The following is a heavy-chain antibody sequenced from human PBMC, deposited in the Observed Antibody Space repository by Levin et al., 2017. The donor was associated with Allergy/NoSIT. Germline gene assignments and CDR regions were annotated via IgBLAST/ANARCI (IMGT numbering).Heavy chain of an antibody. J-gene: IGHJ4*02. D-gene: IGHD3-3*01. CDR2: IYSGGST. CDR1: GFTVSSNY. CDR3: ARSLQRYYDFAD. V-gene: IGHV3-66*01. Sequence: GESLKISCVASGFTVSSNYMSWVRQAPGKGLEWISVIYSGGSTYYADSVKGRFTISRDISRNMLYIQMNNLRAEDTAVYYCARSLQRYYDFADWGQGTLVTVSS.